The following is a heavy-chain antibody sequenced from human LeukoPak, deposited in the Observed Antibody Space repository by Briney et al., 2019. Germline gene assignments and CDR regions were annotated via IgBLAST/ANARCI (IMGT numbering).Heavy chain of an antibody. CDR1: DGSISSYY. D-gene: IGHD6-13*01. CDR3: ARALVVSSSWYLTSGDAFDI. CDR2: IYYSGST. V-gene: IGHV4-59*01. J-gene: IGHJ3*02. Sequence: SETLSLTCTVSDGSISSYYWSWIRQPPGKGLECIGYIYYSGSTNYNPSLKSRVTISVDTSKNQFSLKLSSVTAADTAVYYCARALVVSSSWYLTSGDAFDIWGQGTMVTVSS.